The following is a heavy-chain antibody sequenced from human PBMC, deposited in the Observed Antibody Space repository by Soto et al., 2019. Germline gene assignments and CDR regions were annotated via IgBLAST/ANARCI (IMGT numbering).Heavy chain of an antibody. V-gene: IGHV1-69*13. Sequence: ASVKVSCKASGGTFSSYAISWVRQAPGQGLEWMGGIIPIFGTANYAQKFQGRVTITADESTSTAYMELSSLRSEDTAVYYCARAKTTVTSRSNYYGMDVWGQGTTVTVSS. J-gene: IGHJ6*02. CDR2: IIPIFGTA. D-gene: IGHD4-4*01. CDR1: GGTFSSYA. CDR3: ARAKTTVTSRSNYYGMDV.